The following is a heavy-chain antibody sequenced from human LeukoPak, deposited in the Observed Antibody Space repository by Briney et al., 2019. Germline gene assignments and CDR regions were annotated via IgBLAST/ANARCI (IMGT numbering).Heavy chain of an antibody. Sequence: PGGSLRLSCAASGFTVSSNYMSWVRQTPGKGLAWVSVLYSGGNTYYADSVKGRFTISRDNSKSMLFLQMNSLRAEDTAVYYCARVGRGDTYGYVDYWGQGTLVTVSS. CDR3: ARVGRGDTYGYVDY. V-gene: IGHV3-66*01. CDR1: GFTVSSNY. D-gene: IGHD5-18*01. J-gene: IGHJ4*02. CDR2: LYSGGNT.